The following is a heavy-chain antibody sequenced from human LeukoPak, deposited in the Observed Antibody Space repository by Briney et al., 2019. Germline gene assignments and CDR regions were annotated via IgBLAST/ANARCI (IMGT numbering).Heavy chain of an antibody. CDR3: AKGGYSYGNGFDY. CDR1: GFTFSSYA. D-gene: IGHD5-18*01. V-gene: IGHV3-23*01. CDR2: ISGSGGST. J-gene: IGHJ4*02. Sequence: GGSLRLSCAASGFTFSSYAMSWVRQAPGTGLEWVSAISGSGGSTYYADSVKGRFTISRDNSKNTLYLQMNSLRAEDTAVYYCAKGGYSYGNGFDYWGQGTLVTVSS.